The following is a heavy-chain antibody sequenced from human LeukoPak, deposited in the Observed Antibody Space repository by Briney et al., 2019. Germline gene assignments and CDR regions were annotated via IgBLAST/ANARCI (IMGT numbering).Heavy chain of an antibody. CDR2: IHYDGPEK. D-gene: IGHD2-2*01. CDR3: AKDVVGHQWVENY. CDR1: GFIFSNYG. V-gene: IGHV3-30*02. J-gene: IGHJ4*02. Sequence: GGSLRLSCAASGFIFSNYGIHWVRQVPGKGLEWVAFIHYDGPEKYYGDSVKGRFTISRDNSKNTVYLQMNSLRPEDTGVYYCAKDVVGHQWVENYWGQGTLVTVSS.